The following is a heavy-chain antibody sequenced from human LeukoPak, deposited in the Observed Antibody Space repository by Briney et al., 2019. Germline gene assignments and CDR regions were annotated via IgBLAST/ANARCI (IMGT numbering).Heavy chain of an antibody. Sequence: SETLSLTCAVYGGFFSGYYCSWIRQPPGKGREWIGEINHSGSTNYNPSLKSRVTISVDTSKNQFSLKLSSVTAADTAVYYCSRGPSMYEVPADRRGSSWYEYWGQGTLVTVSS. V-gene: IGHV4-34*01. CDR3: SRGPSMYEVPADRRGSSWYEY. D-gene: IGHD6-13*01. J-gene: IGHJ4*02. CDR1: GGFFSGYY. CDR2: INHSGST.